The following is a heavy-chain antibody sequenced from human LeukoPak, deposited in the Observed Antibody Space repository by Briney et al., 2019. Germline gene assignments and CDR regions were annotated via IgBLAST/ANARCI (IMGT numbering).Heavy chain of an antibody. V-gene: IGHV3-9*01. Sequence: GGSLRLSCAASGFTFDDYAMHWVRQAPGKGLEWVSGISWTSGSIGYADSVKGRFTISRDNAKNSLYLQMNSLRAEDTALYYCAKDWDTAISLIDYWGQGTLVTVSS. J-gene: IGHJ4*02. CDR3: AKDWDTAISLIDY. CDR2: ISWTSGSI. D-gene: IGHD5-18*01. CDR1: GFTFDDYA.